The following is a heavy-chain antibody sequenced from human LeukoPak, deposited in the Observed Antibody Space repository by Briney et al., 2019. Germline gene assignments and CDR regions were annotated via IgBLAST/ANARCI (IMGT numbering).Heavy chain of an antibody. J-gene: IGHJ5*02. CDR2: ISSSSSYI. CDR1: GFTFSSYS. D-gene: IGHD6-13*01. V-gene: IGHV3-21*01. CDR3: ARGGYSSSSEFDR. Sequence: GGSLRLSCAASGFTFSSYSMNWVRQAPGKGLEWVSSISSSSSYIYYADSVKGRFTISRDNAKNSLYLQMNSLRAEDTAVYYCARGGYSSSSEFDRWGQGTLVTVSS.